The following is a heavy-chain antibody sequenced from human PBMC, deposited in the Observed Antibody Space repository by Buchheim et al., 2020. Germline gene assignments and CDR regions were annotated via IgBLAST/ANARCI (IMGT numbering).Heavy chain of an antibody. CDR2: IRGDGETT. D-gene: IGHD2-15*01. Sequence: EVQLVESGGGLVQPGGSLRLSCTASGFTFSTHGMSWVRQAPGKGLEWLSAIRGDGETTNYADSVKGRFTISRDNSKNTVNLQMDSQRADDTAVYYCAKDWGGGGSCYDFWGQGTL. CDR1: GFTFSTHG. CDR3: AKDWGGGGSCYDF. J-gene: IGHJ5*01. V-gene: IGHV3-23*04.